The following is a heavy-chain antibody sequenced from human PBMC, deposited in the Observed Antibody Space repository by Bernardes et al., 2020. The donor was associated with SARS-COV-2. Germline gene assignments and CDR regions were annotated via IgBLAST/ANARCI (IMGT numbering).Heavy chain of an antibody. CDR3: AKDTDSSGWYPIWFDP. D-gene: IGHD6-13*01. CDR1: GLTFSSYA. J-gene: IGHJ5*02. Sequence: GSLRPSCAASGLTFSSYAMSWVRQAPGKGPEWVAAISGSGGGTYYADSVKGRFTISRDNSKNTLYLQMNSLRAEDTAVHYCAKDTDSSGWYPIWFDPWGQGALVTVYS. CDR2: ISGSGGGT. V-gene: IGHV3-23*01.